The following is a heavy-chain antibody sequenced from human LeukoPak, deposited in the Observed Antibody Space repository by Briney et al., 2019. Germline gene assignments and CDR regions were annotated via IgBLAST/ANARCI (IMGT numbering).Heavy chain of an antibody. CDR1: GYTFTSYG. V-gene: IGHV1-18*01. CDR3: ARVSAGPAVTTVHY. J-gene: IGHJ4*02. CDR2: ISAYNGNT. Sequence: ASVKVSCKASGYTFTSYGISWVRQAPGQGLEWMGWISAYNGNTNYAQKLQGRVTMTTDTSTSTAYTELRSLRSDDTAVYYCARVSAGPAVTTVHYWGQGTLVTVSS. D-gene: IGHD4-17*01.